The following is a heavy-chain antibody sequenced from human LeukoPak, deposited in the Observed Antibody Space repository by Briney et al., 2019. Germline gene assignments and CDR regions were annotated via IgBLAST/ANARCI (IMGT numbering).Heavy chain of an antibody. D-gene: IGHD6-19*01. J-gene: IGHJ4*02. CDR1: GFTFSNYA. V-gene: IGHV3-30-3*01. Sequence: PGRSLRPSCAATGFTFSNYAIHWGRQAPGKGLEWVAFISDDGSRQHYADSVKGRFTISRDNSKNTLNLQMNSLRAEDTAVYYCAMNPGSSAWNSVDYWGQGTLVTVSS. CDR3: AMNPGSSAWNSVDY. CDR2: ISDDGSRQ.